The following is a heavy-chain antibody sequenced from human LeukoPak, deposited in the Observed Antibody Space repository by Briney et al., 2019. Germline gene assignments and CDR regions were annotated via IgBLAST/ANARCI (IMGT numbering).Heavy chain of an antibody. CDR3: ANMRRGYCSSTSCYAYCYIDV. CDR2: ISSSSSYI. CDR1: GFTFSSYS. D-gene: IGHD2-2*01. Sequence: GGSLRLSCAASGFTFSSYSMNWVRQAPGKGLEWVSSISSSSSYIYYADSVKGRFTISRDNAKNSLYLQMNSLRAEDTAVYYCANMRRGYCSSTSCYAYCYIDVWGKGTTVTVSS. J-gene: IGHJ6*03. V-gene: IGHV3-21*01.